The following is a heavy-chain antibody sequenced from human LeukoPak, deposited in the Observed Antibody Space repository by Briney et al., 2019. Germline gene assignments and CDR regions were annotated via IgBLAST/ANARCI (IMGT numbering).Heavy chain of an antibody. CDR3: ARVYRDYGDAFDI. CDR2: INHSGST. Sequence: SETLSLTCAVYGGSLSGYYWSWIRQPPGKGLEWIGEINHSGSTNYNPSLKSRVTISVDTSKDQLSLNLTSVTAADTAMYYCARVYRDYGDAFDIWGQGTMVTVSS. J-gene: IGHJ3*02. CDR1: GGSLSGYY. D-gene: IGHD4-17*01. V-gene: IGHV4-34*01.